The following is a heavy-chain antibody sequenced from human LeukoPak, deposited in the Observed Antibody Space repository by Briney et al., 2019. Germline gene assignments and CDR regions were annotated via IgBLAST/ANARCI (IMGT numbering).Heavy chain of an antibody. V-gene: IGHV1-46*01. J-gene: IGHJ6*02. CDR2: INPRDGST. D-gene: IGHD6-13*01. CDR1: GYTFTNNY. Sequence: ASVKVSCKASGYTFTNNYIHWVRQAPGQGLEWMGIINPRDGSTNYAQKFQGRVTMTTDTSTSTVNMELSSLRSEDTAVYYCARYLAAPAGGDYGYYYYGMDVWGQGTTVTVFS. CDR3: ARYLAAPAGGDYGYYYYGMDV.